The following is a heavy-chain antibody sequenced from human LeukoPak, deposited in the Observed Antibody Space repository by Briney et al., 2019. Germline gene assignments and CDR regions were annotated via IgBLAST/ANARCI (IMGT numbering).Heavy chain of an antibody. Sequence: ASVKVSCKGSGYTFTGYYMHWVRQAPGQGLEWMGWINPNSGGTNYAQNFQGRVTMPRDTSISTAYMELNRLRSDAKAVSYCARDRDSSSDYWGQGTLVTVSS. V-gene: IGHV1-2*02. CDR3: ARDRDSSSDY. D-gene: IGHD6-6*01. J-gene: IGHJ4*02. CDR1: GYTFTGYY. CDR2: INPNSGGT.